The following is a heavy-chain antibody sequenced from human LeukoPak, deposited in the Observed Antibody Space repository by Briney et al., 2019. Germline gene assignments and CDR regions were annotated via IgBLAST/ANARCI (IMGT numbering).Heavy chain of an antibody. V-gene: IGHV1-8*02. CDR3: ARGPVSDYLHY. J-gene: IGHJ4*02. CDR2: MNPNSGNT. D-gene: IGHD4-17*01. CDR1: GYTFTGYY. Sequence: ASVKVSCKASGYTFTGYYMHWVRQATGQGLEWMGWMNPNSGNTGYAQKFQGRVTMTRNTSISTAYMELSSLRSEDTAVYYCARGPVSDYLHYWGQGTLVTVSS.